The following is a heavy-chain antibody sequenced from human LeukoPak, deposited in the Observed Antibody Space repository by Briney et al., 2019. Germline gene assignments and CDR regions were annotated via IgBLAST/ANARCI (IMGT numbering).Heavy chain of an antibody. V-gene: IGHV4-4*07. D-gene: IGHD3-10*01. CDR3: AREGEYYYGSGSHYYMDV. Sequence: SETLSLTCTVSGGSISSYYWSWIRQPAGKGLEWIGRIYTSGSTNYNPSLKSRVTISVDKSKNQFSLKLSSVTAAGTAVYYCAREGEYYYGSGSHYYMDVWGKGTTVTVSS. CDR2: IYTSGST. CDR1: GGSISSYY. J-gene: IGHJ6*03.